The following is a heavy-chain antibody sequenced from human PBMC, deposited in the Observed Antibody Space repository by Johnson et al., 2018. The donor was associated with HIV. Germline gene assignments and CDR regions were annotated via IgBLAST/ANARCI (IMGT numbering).Heavy chain of an antibody. J-gene: IGHJ3*02. CDR1: GFTFSSYA. V-gene: IGHV3-64*01. Sequence: VQLVESGGGLVQPGGSLRLSCAASGFTFSSYAMHWVRQAPGKGLEYVSAISSNGGSTYYANSVKGRFTISRDNDKNSLYLQMNSLRAEDTALYYCAKDTEAAAGTDDAFDIWGQGTMVTVSS. CDR2: ISSNGGST. CDR3: AKDTEAAAGTDDAFDI. D-gene: IGHD6-13*01.